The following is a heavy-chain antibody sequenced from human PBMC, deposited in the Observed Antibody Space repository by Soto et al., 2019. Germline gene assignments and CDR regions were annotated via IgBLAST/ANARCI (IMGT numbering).Heavy chain of an antibody. J-gene: IGHJ5*02. Sequence: DSVKGRFTISRDNAENSVYLQMNSLRADDTAVYYCARSDCTSTSCYVVGFDPWGQGTLVTVSS. D-gene: IGHD2-2*01. CDR3: ARSDCTSTSCYVVGFDP. V-gene: IGHV3-21*01.